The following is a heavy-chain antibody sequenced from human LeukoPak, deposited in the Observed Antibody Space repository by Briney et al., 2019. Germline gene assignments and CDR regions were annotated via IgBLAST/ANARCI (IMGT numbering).Heavy chain of an antibody. CDR1: GGSISSSSYY. CDR2: IYYSGST. V-gene: IGHV4-39*01. J-gene: IGHJ4*02. Sequence: SETLSLTCTVSGGSISSSSYYWGWIRQPPGKGLEWIGSIYYSGSTYYNPSLKSRVTISVDTSKNQFSLKLSSVTAADTAVYYCASFPQRWLPPAHWGQGTLVTVSS. D-gene: IGHD5-18*01. CDR3: ASFPQRWLPPAH.